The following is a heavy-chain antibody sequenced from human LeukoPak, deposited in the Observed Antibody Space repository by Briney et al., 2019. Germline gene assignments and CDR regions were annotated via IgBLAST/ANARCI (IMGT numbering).Heavy chain of an antibody. CDR2: IKQDGSEK. Sequence: GGSLRHSCTTSGFTFSSSWMSWVHQAPGQGLEWVANIKQDGSEKYYVDSVKGRFTISRDNAKNSLYLQMNSLRAEDTAVYYCAREDGSDYGDQYYFDYWGQGALVTVSS. J-gene: IGHJ4*02. CDR1: GFTFSSSW. CDR3: AREDGSDYGDQYYFDY. V-gene: IGHV3-7*01. D-gene: IGHD4-17*01.